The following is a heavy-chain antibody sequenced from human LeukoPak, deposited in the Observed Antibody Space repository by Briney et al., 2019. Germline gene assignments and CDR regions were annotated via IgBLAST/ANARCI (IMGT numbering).Heavy chain of an antibody. CDR3: ARDHYTFNPRPGGSYGDFDY. V-gene: IGHV4-4*07. CDR2: IYTSGST. D-gene: IGHD6-19*01. J-gene: IGHJ4*02. Sequence: PSETLSLTCTVSGGSISSYYWSWIRQPAGKGLEWIGRIYTSGSTNYNPSLKSRVTISVDKSKNQFSLKLKFMTAADTAVYYCARDHYTFNPRPGGSYGDFDYWGQGTLVTVSS. CDR1: GGSISSYY.